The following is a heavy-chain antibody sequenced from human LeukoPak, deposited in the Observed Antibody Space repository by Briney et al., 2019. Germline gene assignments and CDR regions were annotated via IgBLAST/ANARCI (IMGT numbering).Heavy chain of an antibody. V-gene: IGHV1-24*01. Sequence: ASVKVSCKASGYTFTSYGISWVRQAPGKGLEWMGGFDPEDGETIYAQKFQGRVTMTEDTSTDTAYMELSSLRSEDTAVYYCATAPGITIFGVVTPHFDYWGQGTLVTVSS. CDR3: ATAPGITIFGVVTPHFDY. D-gene: IGHD3-3*01. CDR2: FDPEDGET. CDR1: GYTFTSYG. J-gene: IGHJ4*02.